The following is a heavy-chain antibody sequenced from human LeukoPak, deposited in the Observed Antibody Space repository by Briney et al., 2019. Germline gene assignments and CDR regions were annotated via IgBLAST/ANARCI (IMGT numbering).Heavy chain of an antibody. CDR3: ARGVSKLYSGSYY. J-gene: IGHJ4*02. CDR2: VSAYNGHT. CDR1: RYTFISYG. V-gene: IGHV1-18*01. D-gene: IGHD1-26*01. Sequence: GAVKVSRKASRYTFISYGIRWVRQAPGQGLEGMGWVSAYNGHTNYAQKIQGRVTITTDTSTSTAKMELRSLRSDDTAVYYCARGVSKLYSGSYYWGQGTLVTVSS.